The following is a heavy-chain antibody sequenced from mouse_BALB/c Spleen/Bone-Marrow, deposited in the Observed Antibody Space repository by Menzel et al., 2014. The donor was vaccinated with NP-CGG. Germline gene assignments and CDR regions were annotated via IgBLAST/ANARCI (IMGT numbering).Heavy chain of an antibody. J-gene: IGHJ3*01. Sequence: QVQLQQSGAELVKPGASVKMSCKASGYTFTSYWMRWVKQRPGQGLEWIGTIDPSDSYTSYNQKFKGKATLTVDTSSSTAYMQLSSLTSEDSAVYYCTRNDYDGFAYWGQGTLVTVSA. D-gene: IGHD2-4*01. V-gene: IGHV1S127*01. CDR3: TRNDYDGFAY. CDR1: GYTFTSYW. CDR2: IDPSDSYT.